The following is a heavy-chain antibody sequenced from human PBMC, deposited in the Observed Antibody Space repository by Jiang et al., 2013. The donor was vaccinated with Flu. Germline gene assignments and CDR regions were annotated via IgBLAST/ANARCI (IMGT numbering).Heavy chain of an antibody. J-gene: IGHJ4*02. V-gene: IGHV2-5*02. CDR1: GFSLSTSGVG. CDR3: AHAIPTTSRHTLFDY. D-gene: IGHD1-26*01. CDR2: IYWDGDK. Sequence: KPTQTLTLTCTFSGFSLSTSGVGVGWIRQPPGKALEWLALIYWDGDKRYSPSLKSRLTITKDTSKNQVVLTMTNMDPVDTATYYCAHAIPTTSRHTLFDYWGQGTLVTVSS.